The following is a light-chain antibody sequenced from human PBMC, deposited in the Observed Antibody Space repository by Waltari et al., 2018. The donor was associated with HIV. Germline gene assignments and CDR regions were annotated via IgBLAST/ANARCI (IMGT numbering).Light chain of an antibody. CDR2: GTS. J-gene: IGKJ4*01. CDR3: QKYGRV. Sequence: NVLTQFPDTLSLSPGERATLSCRASQAISNAYFAWYQQKPGQAPTLLIYGTSTRATGVPERFRGSGSGTDFTLTISRLEPEDFAVYYCQKYGRVFGGGTKVEMK. CDR1: QAISNAY. V-gene: IGKV3-20*01.